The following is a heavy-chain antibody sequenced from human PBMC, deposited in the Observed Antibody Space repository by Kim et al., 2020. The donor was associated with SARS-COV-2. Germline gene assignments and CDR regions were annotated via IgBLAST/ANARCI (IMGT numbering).Heavy chain of an antibody. CDR1: GFNFSDYD. D-gene: IGHD1-7*01. J-gene: IGHJ4*02. CDR3: VRYGRNYGAVH. CDR2: TTRDGDGS. V-gene: IGHV3-64D*06. Sequence: GGSLRLSCSASGFNFSDYDINWVRRAPGMGLQYVSATTRDGDGSFYADSVKDRFSIFRDNSKNTLFLQMSDLRIEDTAIYYCVRYGRNYGAVHWGQGTLVSVS.